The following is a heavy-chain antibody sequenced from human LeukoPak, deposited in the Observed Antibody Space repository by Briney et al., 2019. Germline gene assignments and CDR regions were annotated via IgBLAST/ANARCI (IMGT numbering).Heavy chain of an antibody. V-gene: IGHV3-74*01. CDR2: IKSDGSDT. D-gene: IGHD3/OR15-3a*01. J-gene: IGHJ4*02. Sequence: PGGSLRLSCAASGFTFGTYWMHWVRQAPGEGLVWVSRIKSDGSDTSYADSVKGRFTISRDNAKNTLYLQMNSLGAEDTAVYYCARGFWTGVEYWGQGAPVTVSS. CDR3: ARGFWTGVEY. CDR1: GFTFGTYW.